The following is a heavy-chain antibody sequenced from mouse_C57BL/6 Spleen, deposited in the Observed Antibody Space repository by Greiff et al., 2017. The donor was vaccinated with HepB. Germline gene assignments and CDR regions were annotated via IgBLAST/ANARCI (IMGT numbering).Heavy chain of an antibody. D-gene: IGHD1-1*01. CDR1: GYAFSSSW. CDR2: IYPGDGDT. J-gene: IGHJ4*01. CDR3: AKEGAITTVVGEAMDY. V-gene: IGHV1-82*01. Sequence: VQVVESGPELVKPGASVKISCKASGYAFSSSWMNWVKQRPGKGLEWIGRIYPGDGDTNYNGKFKGKATLTADKSSSTAYMKLSSLTSGDSAVYFCAKEGAITTVVGEAMDYWGQGTSVTVSS.